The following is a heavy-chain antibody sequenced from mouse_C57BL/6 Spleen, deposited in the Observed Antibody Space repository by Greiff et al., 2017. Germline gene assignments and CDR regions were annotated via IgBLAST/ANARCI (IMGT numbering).Heavy chain of an antibody. D-gene: IGHD4-1*01. CDR3: ARELGLYWYFDV. Sequence: VQLQQSGPELVKPGASVKISCKASGYSFTGYYMNWVKQSPEKSLEWIGEINPSTGGTTYNQKFKAKATLTVDKSSSTAYMQLKSLTSEDSAVYYCARELGLYWYFDVWGTGTTVTVSS. J-gene: IGHJ1*03. V-gene: IGHV1-42*01. CDR1: GYSFTGYY. CDR2: INPSTGGT.